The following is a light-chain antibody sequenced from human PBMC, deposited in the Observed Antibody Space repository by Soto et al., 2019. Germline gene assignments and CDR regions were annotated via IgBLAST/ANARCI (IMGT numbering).Light chain of an antibody. V-gene: IGKV1-33*01. J-gene: IGKJ3*01. Sequence: DIQMTQSPSSLSASVGDRVTITCQASHDITSYLNWYQHKPGKAPKLLIYDASILEAGVPSRFSGSGSATDLTFNISSLQTEDVATYYCQKCDYLPIFGPGTTVDFK. CDR1: HDITSY. CDR2: DAS. CDR3: QKCDYLPI.